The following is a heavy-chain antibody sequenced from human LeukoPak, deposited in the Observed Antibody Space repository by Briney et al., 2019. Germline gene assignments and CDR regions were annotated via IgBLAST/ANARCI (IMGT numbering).Heavy chain of an antibody. CDR1: GFTFSSYW. J-gene: IGHJ4*02. V-gene: IGHV3-53*01. CDR2: IYSGGST. CDR3: ARATLDN. Sequence: PGGSLRLSCAASGFTFSSYWMHWVRQAPGKGLVWVSVIYSGGSTKYADSVKARFTISRDSSKNTVYLQMNSLRVDDTAVYYCARATLDNWGQGTLVTVSS.